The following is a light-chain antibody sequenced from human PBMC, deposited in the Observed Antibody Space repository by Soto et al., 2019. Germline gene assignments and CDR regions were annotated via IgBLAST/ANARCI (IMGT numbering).Light chain of an antibody. Sequence: EIMMTQSPATLSVSQGERATLSCRASQSVSNKLAWYQHKPGQPPRLLIYDTSTRAAGVPARFTGSGSGTDFTLTISSLQSEDFAVYYCQQYNTWRSISFGQGTRLEIK. V-gene: IGKV3-15*01. J-gene: IGKJ5*01. CDR2: DTS. CDR3: QQYNTWRSIS. CDR1: QSVSNK.